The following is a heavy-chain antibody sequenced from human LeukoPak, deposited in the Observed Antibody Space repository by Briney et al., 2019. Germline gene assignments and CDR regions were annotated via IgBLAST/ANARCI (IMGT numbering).Heavy chain of an antibody. CDR1: GGSISSHY. Sequence: SETLSLTCTVSGGSISSHYWSWIRQPPGKGLEWIGYIYYSGSTNYNPSLKSRVTIPVDTSKNQFSLKLSSLTAADTAVYYCAREGMATRTFDYWGQGTLVIVSS. CDR3: AREGMATRTFDY. CDR2: IYYSGST. V-gene: IGHV4-59*11. D-gene: IGHD5-24*01. J-gene: IGHJ4*02.